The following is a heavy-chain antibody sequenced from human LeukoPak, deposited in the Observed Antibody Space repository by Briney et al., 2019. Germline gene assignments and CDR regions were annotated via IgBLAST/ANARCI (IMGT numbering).Heavy chain of an antibody. Sequence: PSETLSLTCTVSGGSISSYYWSWIRKPPGKGLEWIGYIYYSGSTNYNPSLKSRVTISVDTSKNQFSLKLSSVTAADTAVYYCARLGPVDTAMGDYYYYGMDVWGQGTTVTVSS. CDR2: IYYSGST. D-gene: IGHD5-18*01. J-gene: IGHJ6*02. CDR1: GGSISSYY. V-gene: IGHV4-59*08. CDR3: ARLGPVDTAMGDYYYYGMDV.